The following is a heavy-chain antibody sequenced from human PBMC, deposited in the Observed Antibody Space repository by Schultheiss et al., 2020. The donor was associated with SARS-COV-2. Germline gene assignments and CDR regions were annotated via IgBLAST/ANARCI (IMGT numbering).Heavy chain of an antibody. CDR1: GGSISSGDYY. Sequence: SETLSLTCTVSGGSISSGDYYWSWIRQPPGKGLEWIGYIYYSGTTYYNPSLRSRVTISLDTSKNQFSLKLSSVTAADTAVYYCARQGGRPGDSSGYQYYFDYWGQGTLVTVSS. D-gene: IGHD3-22*01. CDR3: ARQGGRPGDSSGYQYYFDY. CDR2: IYYSGTT. J-gene: IGHJ4*02. V-gene: IGHV4-30-4*01.